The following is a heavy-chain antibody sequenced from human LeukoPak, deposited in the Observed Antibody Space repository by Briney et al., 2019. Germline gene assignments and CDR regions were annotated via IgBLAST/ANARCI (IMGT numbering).Heavy chain of an antibody. CDR1: GFSFSSYW. CDR2: ISGSGGST. Sequence: GGSLRLSCGASGFSFSSYWMNWVRQAPGRGLEWVSAISGSGGSTYYADSVKGRFTISRDNSKNTLYLQMNSLRAEDTAVYYCAKDRYGSGSYYSHNWFDPWGQGTLVTVSS. D-gene: IGHD3-10*01. J-gene: IGHJ5*02. CDR3: AKDRYGSGSYYSHNWFDP. V-gene: IGHV3-23*01.